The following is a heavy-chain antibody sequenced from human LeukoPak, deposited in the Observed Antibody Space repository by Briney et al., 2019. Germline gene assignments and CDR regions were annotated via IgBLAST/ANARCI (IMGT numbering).Heavy chain of an antibody. Sequence: GGSLRLSCAASGFTFSNYWMSWVRQAPGKGLEWVANIKQDGSEKYYVDSVKGRFTIYRDNAKNSLYLQMNSLRAEDTAVYYCARAPATNEWRCMDYWGQGTLVTVSS. CDR2: IKQDGSEK. J-gene: IGHJ4*02. D-gene: IGHD2-8*02. V-gene: IGHV3-7*01. CDR1: GFTFSNYW. CDR3: ARAPATNEWRCMDY.